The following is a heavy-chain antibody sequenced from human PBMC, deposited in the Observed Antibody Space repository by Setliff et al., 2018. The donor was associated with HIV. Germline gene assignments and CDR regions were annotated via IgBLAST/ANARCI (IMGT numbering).Heavy chain of an antibody. CDR3: ARRYYGSGNYYYYMDD. CDR2: MFYSGST. CDR1: GGSITSSSSY. D-gene: IGHD3-10*01. V-gene: IGHV4-39*01. Sequence: SETLSLTCTVSGGSITSSSSYWGWIRQPPGKGLEWIGSMFYSGSTSYNPSLKSRVTISVDTSKKQLSLKLSSVTAADTAVYYCARRYYGSGNYYYYMDDWGKGTTVTVS. J-gene: IGHJ6*03.